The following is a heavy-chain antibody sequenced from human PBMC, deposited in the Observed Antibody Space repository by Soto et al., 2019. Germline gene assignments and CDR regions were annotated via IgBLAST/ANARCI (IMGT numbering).Heavy chain of an antibody. CDR1: GFTLSSYA. V-gene: IGHV3-64D*06. CDR3: VKDGGGAMSYYFDY. J-gene: IGHJ4*02. Sequence: GGSLRLSCSASGFTLSSYAMHWVRQAPGKGLEYVSAISSNGGSTYYADSVKGRFTISRDNSKNTLYLQMSSLRAEDTAVYYCVKDGGGAMSYYFDYWGQGTLVTASS. D-gene: IGHD2-15*01. CDR2: ISSNGGST.